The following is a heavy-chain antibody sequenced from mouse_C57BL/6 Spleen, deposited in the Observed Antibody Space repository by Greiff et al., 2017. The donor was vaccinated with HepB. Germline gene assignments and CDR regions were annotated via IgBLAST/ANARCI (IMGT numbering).Heavy chain of an antibody. J-gene: IGHJ2*01. CDR2: IYPGDGDT. Sequence: VQLQESGPELVKPGASVKISCKASGYAFSSSWMNWVKQRPGKGLEWIGRIYPGDGDTNYNGKFKGKATLTADKSSSTAYMQLSSLTSEDSAVYFCARQLSPNYFDYWGQGTTLTVSS. CDR1: GYAFSSSW. CDR3: ARQLSPNYFDY. V-gene: IGHV1-82*01. D-gene: IGHD3-2*02.